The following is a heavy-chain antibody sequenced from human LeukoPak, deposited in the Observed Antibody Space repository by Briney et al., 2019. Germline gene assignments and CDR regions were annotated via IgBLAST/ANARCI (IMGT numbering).Heavy chain of an antibody. CDR2: LSGSGGSA. V-gene: IGHV3-23*01. CDR1: GFTFSSFE. Sequence: GGSLRLSCAASGFTFSSFEMSWVRQAPGKGLEWVLALSGSGGSAYYADSVKGRFTISRDNSRNSLSLQMNSLRAEDTALYYCAKTGYSSGWYRIWDYWGQGTLVTVSS. J-gene: IGHJ4*02. CDR3: AKTGYSSGWYRIWDY. D-gene: IGHD6-19*01.